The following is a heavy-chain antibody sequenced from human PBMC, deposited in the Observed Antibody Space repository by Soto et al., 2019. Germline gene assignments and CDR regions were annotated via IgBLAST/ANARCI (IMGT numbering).Heavy chain of an antibody. CDR3: ARMVVYADYYYYGLDV. Sequence: ASVKVSCKASGYTFTSYYMHWVRQAPGQGLEWMGIINPSGGSTSYAQKFQGRVTMTRDTSTSTVYMELSSLRSEDTAVYYCARMVVYADYYYYGLDVWGQGTTVTVSS. V-gene: IGHV1-46*01. CDR1: GYTFTSYY. D-gene: IGHD2-8*02. CDR2: INPSGGST. J-gene: IGHJ6*02.